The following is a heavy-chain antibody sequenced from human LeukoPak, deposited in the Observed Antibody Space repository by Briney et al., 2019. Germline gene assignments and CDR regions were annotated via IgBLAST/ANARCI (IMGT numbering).Heavy chain of an antibody. D-gene: IGHD5-18*01. CDR1: GFTFSSYG. CDR2: IRYDGSNK. Sequence: LPGRSLRLSCAASGFTFSSYGMHWVRQAPGKGLEWVAFIRYDGSNKYYADSVKGRFTISRDNSKNTLYLQMNSLRAEDTAVYYCANSKSVVGRGYSYGYLRYWGQGTLVTVSS. CDR3: ANSKSVVGRGYSYGYLRY. J-gene: IGHJ4*02. V-gene: IGHV3-30*02.